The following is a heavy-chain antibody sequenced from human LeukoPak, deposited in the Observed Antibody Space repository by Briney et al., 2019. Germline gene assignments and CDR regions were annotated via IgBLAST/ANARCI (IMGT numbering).Heavy chain of an antibody. CDR2: ISGRSSHV. J-gene: IGHJ4*02. CDR1: GFSFSDYD. V-gene: IGHV3-21*01. Sequence: PGGSLRLSCSACGFSFSDYDMNWFRQAAGKGLEWISSISGRSSHVYYADSVKGRFSISTDNAMNSVFLQMNGLGVDDTAVYYCGRAFPPLRTASAGDLWGGGALVTVSS. D-gene: IGHD3-16*01. CDR3: GRAFPPLRTASAGDL.